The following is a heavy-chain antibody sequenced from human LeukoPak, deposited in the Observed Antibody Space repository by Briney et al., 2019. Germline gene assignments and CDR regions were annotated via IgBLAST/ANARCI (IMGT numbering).Heavy chain of an antibody. CDR2: MNPNSGNT. Sequence: ASLKVSCKTSGYSFSTFDINWVRQATGQGLEWMGWMNPNSGNTNYAQKFQGRLTMTRDTSISTAYMELSSLRSEDTAVYYCARGGTLVQGVTILYGVDVWGQGTTVTVSS. CDR3: ARGGTLVQGVTILYGVDV. J-gene: IGHJ6*02. V-gene: IGHV1-8*01. CDR1: GYSFSTFD. D-gene: IGHD3-10*01.